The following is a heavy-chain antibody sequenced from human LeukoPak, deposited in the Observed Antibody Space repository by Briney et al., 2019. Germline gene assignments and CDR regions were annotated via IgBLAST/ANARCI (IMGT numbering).Heavy chain of an antibody. Sequence: SGPTLVNPTQTLTLTCTFSGFSLGTNGVGVGWIRQPPGKALEWLALIYWNDDKRYSPSLKSRLTITKDTSRNQVVLTMTNMDPVDTATYYCAHRLETAAYGDNLFDPWGQGTLVTVSS. V-gene: IGHV2-5*01. CDR3: AHRLETAAYGDNLFDP. CDR1: GFSLGTNGVG. J-gene: IGHJ5*02. CDR2: IYWNDDK. D-gene: IGHD4-17*01.